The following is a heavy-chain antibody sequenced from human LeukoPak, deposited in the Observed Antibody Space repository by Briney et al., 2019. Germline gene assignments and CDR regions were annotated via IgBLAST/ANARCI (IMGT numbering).Heavy chain of an antibody. J-gene: IGHJ4*02. CDR3: TTGKIYCSTTSCSDDY. CDR1: GDTLTALS. D-gene: IGHD2-2*01. Sequence: GASVKVSCMVSGDTLTALSMHRVRQAPGKGLEWMGGFHPEDGETIYAQKFQGRVTMTEDTSTDTAYMELSSLRSDDTAVYYCTTGKIYCSTTSCSDDYWGQGTLVTVSS. V-gene: IGHV1-24*01. CDR2: FHPEDGET.